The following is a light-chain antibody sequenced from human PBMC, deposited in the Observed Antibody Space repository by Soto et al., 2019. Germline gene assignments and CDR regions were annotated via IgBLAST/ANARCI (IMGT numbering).Light chain of an antibody. CDR2: EVS. J-gene: IGLJ3*02. V-gene: IGLV2-14*01. CDR3: TSYTSSTTWV. Sequence: QSALTQPASVSGSPGQSITISCTGTSSDVGRYNYVSWYQLHPGKAPKLMIYEVSNRPSGVSNRFSASKSGNTASLTISGLQAEDEADYYCTSYTSSTTWVFGGGTKLTVL. CDR1: SSDVGRYNY.